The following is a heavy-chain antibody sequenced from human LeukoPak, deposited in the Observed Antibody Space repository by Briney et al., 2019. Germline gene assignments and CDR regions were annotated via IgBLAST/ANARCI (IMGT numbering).Heavy chain of an antibody. D-gene: IGHD6-6*01. Sequence: ASVKVSCKASGYTFTSYGISWVRQAPGQGLESMGWISAYNRNTNYAQKLQGRVTMTTDTSTSTAYMELRSLRSEDTAVYYCAASSIAALSSDYWGQGTLVTVSS. CDR2: ISAYNRNT. CDR1: GYTFTSYG. V-gene: IGHV1-18*01. CDR3: AASSIAALSSDY. J-gene: IGHJ4*02.